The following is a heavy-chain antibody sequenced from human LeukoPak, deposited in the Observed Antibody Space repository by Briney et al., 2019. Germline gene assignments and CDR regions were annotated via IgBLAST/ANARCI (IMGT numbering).Heavy chain of an antibody. CDR3: ARGHTANTRWFDP. CDR1: GFTFSSYA. Sequence: GSLRLSCAASGFTFSSYAMHWVRQAPGKGLEWVSIISGSSTSIFYADSVKGRFTISRDNAKNSLYLEMNNLRAEDTAVYYCARGHTANTRWFDPWGQGTLVTVSS. D-gene: IGHD2-21*02. V-gene: IGHV3-21*01. J-gene: IGHJ5*02. CDR2: ISGSSTSI.